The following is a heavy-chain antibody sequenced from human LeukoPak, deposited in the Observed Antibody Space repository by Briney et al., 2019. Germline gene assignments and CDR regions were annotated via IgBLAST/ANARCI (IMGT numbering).Heavy chain of an antibody. CDR3: AREYDYVWGSYRSYYFDY. V-gene: IGHV3-21*01. Sequence: GGSLRLSCAASGFTFSSYSMNWVRQAPGKRLEWVSSISSSSSYIYYADSVKGRFTISRDNAKNSLYLQMNSLRAEDTAVYYCAREYDYVWGSYRSYYFDYWGQGTLVTVSS. J-gene: IGHJ4*02. CDR2: ISSSSSYI. CDR1: GFTFSSYS. D-gene: IGHD3-16*02.